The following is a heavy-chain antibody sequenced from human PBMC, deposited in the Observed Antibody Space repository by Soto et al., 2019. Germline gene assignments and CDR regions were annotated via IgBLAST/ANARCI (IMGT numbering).Heavy chain of an antibody. CDR3: ARDHPAMVRGVLLNWFDP. D-gene: IGHD3-10*01. CDR1: GGSISSGGYY. J-gene: IGHJ5*02. Sequence: SETLSLTCTVSGGSISSGGYYWSWIRQHPGKGLEWIGYIYYSGSTYYNPSLKSRVTISVDTSKNQFSLKLSSVTAADTAVYYCARDHPAMVRGVLLNWFDPWGQGTLVTVSS. CDR2: IYYSGST. V-gene: IGHV4-31*03.